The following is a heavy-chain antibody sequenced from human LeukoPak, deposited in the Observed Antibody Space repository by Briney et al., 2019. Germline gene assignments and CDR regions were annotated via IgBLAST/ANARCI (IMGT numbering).Heavy chain of an antibody. CDR3: AKSFGYSRSWFDY. Sequence: GGSLRLSCAASGFTFSSFAMSWVRRAPGKGLEWVSGISGNGGGTYYADSVKGRFTISRDNSKNTLYLQMNSLRAEDTAVYYCAKSFGYSRSWFDYWGQGTPVTVSS. J-gene: IGHJ4*02. CDR2: ISGNGGGT. V-gene: IGHV3-23*01. D-gene: IGHD6-13*01. CDR1: GFTFSSFA.